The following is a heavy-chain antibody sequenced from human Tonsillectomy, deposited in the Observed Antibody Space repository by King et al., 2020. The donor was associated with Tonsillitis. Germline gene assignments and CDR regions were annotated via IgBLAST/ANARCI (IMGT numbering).Heavy chain of an antibody. J-gene: IGHJ6*03. Sequence: VQLQQWGAGLLKPSETLSLTCAVYGGSFSGYYWSWIRQPPGKGLEWIGEINHSGSTNYNPSLKSRVTISVDTSKNQFSLELRSVTAADTAVYYCAGGRAVSPYYYYYMDVWGKGTTVTVSS. CDR2: INHSGST. CDR1: GGSFSGYY. CDR3: AGGRAVSPYYYYYMDV. D-gene: IGHD2-8*01. V-gene: IGHV4-34*01.